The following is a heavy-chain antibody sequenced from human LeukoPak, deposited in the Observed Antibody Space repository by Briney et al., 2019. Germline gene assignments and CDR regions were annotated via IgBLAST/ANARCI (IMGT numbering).Heavy chain of an antibody. J-gene: IGHJ6*02. CDR2: IYYSGST. V-gene: IGHV4-59*01. Sequence: SETLSLTCTVSGGSISSYYWSWIRQSPGKGLEWIGYIYYSGSTNYNPSLKSRVTISVDTSKNQFSLKLSSVTAADTAVYYCAYYDFWSGYPSVWGQGTTVTVSS. D-gene: IGHD3-3*01. CDR3: AYYDFWSGYPSV. CDR1: GGSISSYY.